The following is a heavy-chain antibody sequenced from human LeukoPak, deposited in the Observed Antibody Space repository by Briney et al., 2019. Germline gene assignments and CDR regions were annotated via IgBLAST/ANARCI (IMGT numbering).Heavy chain of an antibody. D-gene: IGHD1-26*01. J-gene: IGHJ5*02. Sequence: SETLSLTCTVSSGSITGYYWSWIRQPPGKGLEWIGYVYATGTTNYNPSLKTRATISIDTSKNQLSLTLTSVTAADTAVYYCARGYSGSRLAWGQGTLVTVSS. V-gene: IGHV4-59*01. CDR2: VYATGTT. CDR1: SGSITGYY. CDR3: ARGYSGSRLA.